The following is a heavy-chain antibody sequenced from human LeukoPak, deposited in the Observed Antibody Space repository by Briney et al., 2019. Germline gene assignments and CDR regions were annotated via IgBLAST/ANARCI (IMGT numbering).Heavy chain of an antibody. Sequence: QPGRSLRLSCTASGFTFGDYAMSWFRQAPGKGLEWVGFIRSKAYGGTTEYAASVKGRFTISRNDSKSIAYLKMNSLKTEDTAVYYCTRVVMGRYRSGGSCYPLPDYWGQGTLVTVSS. CDR3: TRVVMGRYRSGGSCYPLPDY. D-gene: IGHD2-15*01. V-gene: IGHV3-49*03. CDR2: IRSKAYGGTT. J-gene: IGHJ4*02. CDR1: GFTFGDYA.